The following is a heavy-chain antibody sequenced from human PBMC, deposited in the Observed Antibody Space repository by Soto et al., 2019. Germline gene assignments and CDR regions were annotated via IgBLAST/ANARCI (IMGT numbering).Heavy chain of an antibody. Sequence: SETLSLTCTVSGGSISSYYWSWIRQPPGKGLEWIGYIYYSGSTNYNPSLKSRVTISVDTSKNQFSLKLSSVTAADTAVYYCARDRSPLGWSRWGQGTLVTVSS. D-gene: IGHD3-3*01. CDR1: GGSISSYY. CDR3: ARDRSPLGWSR. CDR2: IYYSGST. J-gene: IGHJ4*02. V-gene: IGHV4-59*01.